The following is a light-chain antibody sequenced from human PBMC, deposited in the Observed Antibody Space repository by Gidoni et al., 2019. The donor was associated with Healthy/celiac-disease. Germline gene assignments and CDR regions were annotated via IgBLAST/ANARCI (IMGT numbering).Light chain of an antibody. Sequence: DIQMTQSPSSLSASVGDRVTITCQASQYISNYLNGYQQKPGKAPKLLIYDASNLETGVPSRFSGSGSGTDFTYTIRSLQPEDIATYYCQQYDNLSITFGQGTRLEIK. CDR2: DAS. J-gene: IGKJ5*01. V-gene: IGKV1-33*01. CDR3: QQYDNLSIT. CDR1: QYISNY.